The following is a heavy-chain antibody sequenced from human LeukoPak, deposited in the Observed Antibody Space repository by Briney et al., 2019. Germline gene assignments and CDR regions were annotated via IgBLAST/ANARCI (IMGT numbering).Heavy chain of an antibody. CDR3: ARVYYSNSYDYWYFDL. CDR1: GSSIRSSKW. CDR2: MYYSGSI. V-gene: IGHV4-28*05. D-gene: IGHD6-13*01. Sequence: SDTLSLTCAVSGSSIRSSKWWGWIRQPPGKGLEWIGYMYYSGSIYYNPSPKSRVTMSVDTSKNQFSLKLSSVTAADTAVYYCARVYYSNSYDYWYFDLWGRGTLVTVSS. J-gene: IGHJ2*01.